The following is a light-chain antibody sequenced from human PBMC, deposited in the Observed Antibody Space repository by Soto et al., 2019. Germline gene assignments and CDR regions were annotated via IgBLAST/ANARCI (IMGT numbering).Light chain of an antibody. CDR1: QSISSTY. Sequence: SPSTLSLSTGERATLSCRASQSISSTYLTWYHQKPGQAPRLLIYDASRRATGIPDRFSGSGSGTEFTLTISSLQSEEFAIYLCQQYYHWRTFGQGTKVDIK. J-gene: IGKJ1*01. CDR3: QQYYHWRT. V-gene: IGKV3-20*01. CDR2: DAS.